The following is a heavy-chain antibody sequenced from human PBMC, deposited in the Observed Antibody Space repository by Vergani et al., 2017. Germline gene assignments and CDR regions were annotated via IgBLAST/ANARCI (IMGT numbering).Heavy chain of an antibody. J-gene: IGHJ4*02. CDR2: ISAYNGNT. CDR3: ARIGKANDSSGYYPYYFDY. V-gene: IGHV1-18*04. Sequence: QVQLVQSGAEVKKPGASVKVSCKASGYTFTSYGISWVRQAPGQGLEWMGWISAYNGNTNYAQKLQGRVTMTTDTSTSTAYMELRSLRADDTAVYYCARIGKANDSSGYYPYYFDYWGQGTLVTVSS. D-gene: IGHD3-22*01. CDR1: GYTFTSYG.